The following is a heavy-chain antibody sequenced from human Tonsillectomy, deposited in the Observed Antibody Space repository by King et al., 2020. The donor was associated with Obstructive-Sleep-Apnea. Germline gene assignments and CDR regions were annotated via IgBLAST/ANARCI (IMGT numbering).Heavy chain of an antibody. Sequence: VQLVESGGGLVQPGGSLRLSCSASGFSFSDYTMHWVRQAPGKGLEYVSSINDNGGSTSYADSVKGRFTISRDNSKNTLYLQMSSLRAEDTGVYYCVKTPQYDYWGQGTLVTVSS. CDR3: VKTPQYDY. J-gene: IGHJ4*02. D-gene: IGHD2-15*01. CDR1: GFSFSDYT. CDR2: INDNGGST. V-gene: IGHV3-64D*06.